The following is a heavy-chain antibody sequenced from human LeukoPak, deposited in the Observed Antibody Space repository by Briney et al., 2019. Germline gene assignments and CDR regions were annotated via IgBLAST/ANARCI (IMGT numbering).Heavy chain of an antibody. V-gene: IGHV4-59*01. CDR1: GGSISSYY. CDR3: ARGRGYYFDY. J-gene: IGHJ4*02. Sequence: SETLSLTCTVSGGSISSYYWSWVRQPPGKGLEWIGYLYYGGSTNYNPSLESRVTISVDTSKNHFSLKLRSVTAADTAVYYCARGRGYYFDYWGQGTLVTVSS. CDR2: LYYGGST.